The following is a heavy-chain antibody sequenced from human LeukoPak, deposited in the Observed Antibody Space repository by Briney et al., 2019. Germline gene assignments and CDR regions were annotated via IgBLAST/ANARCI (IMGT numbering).Heavy chain of an antibody. Sequence: GASVKVSFKASGGTFSSYAISWVRQAPGQGLEWMGRIIPIFGTANYAQKFQGRVTITTDESTSTAYMELSSLRSEDTAVYYCAGAEQWLGPFDYWGQGTLITVSS. J-gene: IGHJ4*02. CDR3: AGAEQWLGPFDY. CDR1: GGTFSSYA. D-gene: IGHD6-19*01. V-gene: IGHV1-69*05. CDR2: IIPIFGTA.